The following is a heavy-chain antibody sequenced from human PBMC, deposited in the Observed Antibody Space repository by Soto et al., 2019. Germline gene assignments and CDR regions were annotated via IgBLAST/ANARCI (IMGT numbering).Heavy chain of an antibody. Sequence: SGPTLVNPTQTLTLTCTFSGFSLSTSGVGGGWIRQPPGKALEWLALIYWNDDKRYSPSLKSRLTITKDTSKNQVVLTMTNMDPVDTATYYCALQPYYYDSSGSGIFDYWGQGXLVTVSS. CDR3: ALQPYYYDSSGSGIFDY. CDR2: IYWNDDK. J-gene: IGHJ4*02. CDR1: GFSLSTSGVG. D-gene: IGHD3-22*01. V-gene: IGHV2-5*01.